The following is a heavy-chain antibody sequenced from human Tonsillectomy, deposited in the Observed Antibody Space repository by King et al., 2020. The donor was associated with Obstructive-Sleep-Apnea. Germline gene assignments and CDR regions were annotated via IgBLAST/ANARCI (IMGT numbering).Heavy chain of an antibody. D-gene: IGHD5-18*01. CDR3: ARGGYSYGFWYF. V-gene: IGHV4-39*07. J-gene: IGHJ4*02. Sequence: QLQESGPGLLKPSATLSLTCTVSGDSISSSSYYWGWIRQPPGKGLEWIGSIYYSGVTYYNPSLGSRVTLSVDSSKNQLSVKPTSVTAADTAVYYCARGGYSYGFWYFWGQGTLVTVSS. CDR2: IYYSGVT. CDR1: GDSISSSSYY.